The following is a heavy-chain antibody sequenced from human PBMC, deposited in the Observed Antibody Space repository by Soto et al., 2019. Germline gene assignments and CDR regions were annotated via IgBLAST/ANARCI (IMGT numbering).Heavy chain of an antibody. J-gene: IGHJ4*02. CDR1: GGSFSGYY. CDR3: ARAASGSGSYLADYYFDY. D-gene: IGHD3-10*01. CDR2: INHSGST. V-gene: IGHV4-34*01. Sequence: PSETLSLTCAVYGGSFSGYYWSWIRQPPGKGLEWIGEINHSGSTNYNPSLKSRVTISVDTSKNQFSLKLSSVTAADTAVYYCARAASGSGSYLADYYFDYWGQGTLVTVSS.